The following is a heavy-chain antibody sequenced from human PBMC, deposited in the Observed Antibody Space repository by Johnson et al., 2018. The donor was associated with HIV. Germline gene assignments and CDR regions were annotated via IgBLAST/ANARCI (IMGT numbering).Heavy chain of an antibody. CDR2: INQDGSEK. V-gene: IGHV3-7*04. D-gene: IGHD4-23*01. CDR1: GFTFSNYW. J-gene: IGHJ3*02. Sequence: VQLVESGGGLVQPGGSLRVSCAASGFTFSNYWMSWVRQAPGKGLEWVANINQDGSEKYYVGSMEGRFTISRDNAKTSVYLQMNSLRAEDTAVYYCVREIQSYGGNFGGAFDIWGQGTMVTVSS. CDR3: VREIQSYGGNFGGAFDI.